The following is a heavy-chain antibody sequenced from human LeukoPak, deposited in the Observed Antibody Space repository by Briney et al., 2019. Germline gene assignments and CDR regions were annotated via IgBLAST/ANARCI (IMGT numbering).Heavy chain of an antibody. CDR1: GFTFNNYA. CDR2: IFGSGGSA. CDR3: AKDRSRYSSSWYYFDY. V-gene: IGHV3-23*01. Sequence: PGGSLRLSCAASGFTFNNYAMYWVRQAPGKGLEWVAGIFGSGGSAHYADSVKGRFTISRDNSKNTLYLQMNSLRAEDTAVYYCAKDRSRYSSSWYYFDYWGQGTLVTVSS. D-gene: IGHD6-13*01. J-gene: IGHJ4*02.